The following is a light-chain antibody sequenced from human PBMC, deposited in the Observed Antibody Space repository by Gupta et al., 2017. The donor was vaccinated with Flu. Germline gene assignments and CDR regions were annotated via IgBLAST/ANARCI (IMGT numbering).Light chain of an antibody. Sequence: SPPSLSASVGDTVTITCRASHWLGNCLSWYQHSPGKSPDLLIHSASTWETGVSSSFSGCGSGTDFTLSISDLQPEDFATYYCQKAHLSPRTFGHGTKVDI. J-gene: IGKJ1*01. V-gene: IGKV1-39*01. CDR3: QKAHLSPRT. CDR1: HWLGNC. CDR2: SAS.